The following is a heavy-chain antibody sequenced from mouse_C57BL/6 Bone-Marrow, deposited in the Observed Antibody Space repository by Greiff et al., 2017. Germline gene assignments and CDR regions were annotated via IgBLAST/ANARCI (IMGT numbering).Heavy chain of an antibody. CDR3: ARLEFDGSSGDWYFDV. D-gene: IGHD1-1*01. Sequence: QVQLKESGPELVKPGASVKLSCKASGYTFTSYDINWVKQRPGPGLEWIGWIYPRDGSTKYHETFKGKATLPVDTSSSTAYMELHSRTSEDSAVYFCARLEFDGSSGDWYFDVWGTGTTVTVSS. CDR1: GYTFTSYD. J-gene: IGHJ1*03. CDR2: IYPRDGST. V-gene: IGHV1-85*01.